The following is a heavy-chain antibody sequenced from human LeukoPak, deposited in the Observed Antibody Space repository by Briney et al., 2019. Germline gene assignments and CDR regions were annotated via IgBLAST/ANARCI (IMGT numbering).Heavy chain of an antibody. V-gene: IGHV3-74*03. CDR1: GFNFRNYW. CDR2: IDPDGRER. Sequence: GGSLRLSCAASGFNFRNYWMNWVRHAPGKGLVWVAHIDPDGRERKYADFVKGRFTISRDNAKDTLSLQMNSLRVDDTALYYCVRDGRGPLPYDWWGQGTLVTVSS. D-gene: IGHD1-14*01. CDR3: VRDGRGPLPYDW. J-gene: IGHJ4*02.